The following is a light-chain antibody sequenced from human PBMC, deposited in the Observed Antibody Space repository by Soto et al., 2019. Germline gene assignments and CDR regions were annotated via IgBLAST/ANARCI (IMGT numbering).Light chain of an antibody. CDR3: SSYTSSSTPQYV. CDR1: SSDVGTYNF. V-gene: IGLV2-14*03. CDR2: DVT. Sequence: QSALTQPASVSGSPGQSITISCTGTSSDVGTYNFVSWYQQHPGKAPQLMIYDVTNRPSGVSNRFSGSNSGNTASLTISGLQAEDEADYYCSSYTSSSTPQYVFGPGTKLTVL. J-gene: IGLJ1*01.